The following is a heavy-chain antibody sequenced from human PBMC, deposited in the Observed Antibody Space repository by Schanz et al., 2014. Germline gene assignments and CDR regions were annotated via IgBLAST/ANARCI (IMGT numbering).Heavy chain of an antibody. V-gene: IGHV1-46*01. D-gene: IGHD6-13*01. CDR1: GYTFTNFF. CDR3: ASSGAGYSSSWDFDY. Sequence: QVHLVQSGAEVHKPGASLKISCKASGYTFTNFFLHWVRQAPGQGLEWMGIINPSGGSTSYAQKFQGRVTMTRDTSTSTVYMYLSSLRSEDTAVYYCASSGAGYSSSWDFDYWGQGTLVTVSS. CDR2: INPSGGST. J-gene: IGHJ4*02.